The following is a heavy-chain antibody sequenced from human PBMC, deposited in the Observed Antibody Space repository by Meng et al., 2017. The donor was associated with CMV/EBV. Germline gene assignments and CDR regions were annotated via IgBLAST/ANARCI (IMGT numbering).Heavy chain of an antibody. J-gene: IGHJ4*02. D-gene: IGHD2-2*02. Sequence: GGSLRLSCKVSGYSFTSYWIGWVRQMPGKGLEWMGIIYPGDSDTRYSPSFQGKVTISADKSISTAYLQWSSLKASDTAMYYCARHLRYCSSTSCYIGDYWGQGTLVTVSS. CDR2: IYPGDSDT. V-gene: IGHV5-51*01. CDR3: ARHLRYCSSTSCYIGDY. CDR1: GYSFTSYW.